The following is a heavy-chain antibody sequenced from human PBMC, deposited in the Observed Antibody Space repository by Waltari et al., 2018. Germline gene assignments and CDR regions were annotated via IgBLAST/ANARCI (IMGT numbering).Heavy chain of an antibody. CDR2: IHPGHSVT. V-gene: IGHV5-51*01. CDR1: GYSFTSYW. Sequence: EVQLVQSGAEVKKPGESLKISCKGSGYSFTSYWIGWVRQMPGKGLVWMGIIHPGHSVTRYTPPFQGQVPISAVESISTAYLQWSSLKASDTAMYYCARQSETVDYWGQGTLVTVSS. J-gene: IGHJ4*02. CDR3: ARQSETVDY.